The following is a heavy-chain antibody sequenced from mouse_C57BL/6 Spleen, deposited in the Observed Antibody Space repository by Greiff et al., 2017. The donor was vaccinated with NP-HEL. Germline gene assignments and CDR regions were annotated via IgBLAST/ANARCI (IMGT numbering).Heavy chain of an antibody. J-gene: IGHJ3*01. D-gene: IGHD1-1*01. V-gene: IGHV1-18*01. CDR3: ARHHTVGGFAY. Sequence: VQLQQSGPELVKPGASVKIPCKASGYTFTDYNMDWVKQSHGKSLEWIGDINPNNGGTIYNQKFKGKATLTVDKSSSTAYMELRSLTSEDTAVYYCARHHTVGGFAYWGQGTLVTVSA. CDR1: GYTFTDYN. CDR2: INPNNGGT.